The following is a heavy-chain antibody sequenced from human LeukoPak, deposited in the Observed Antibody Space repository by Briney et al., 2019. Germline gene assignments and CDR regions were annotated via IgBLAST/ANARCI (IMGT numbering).Heavy chain of an antibody. CDR2: ISYDGSNK. CDR1: GFTFSSYA. J-gene: IGHJ4*02. D-gene: IGHD3-16*01. CDR3: ARDRAFY. V-gene: IGHV3-30-3*01. Sequence: GGSLRLSCAASGFTFSSYAMHWVRQAPGKGLEWVAVISYDGSNKYYADSVKGRFTISRDNSKNTLYLHMNSLRAEDTAVYYCARDRAFYWGQGTLVTVSS.